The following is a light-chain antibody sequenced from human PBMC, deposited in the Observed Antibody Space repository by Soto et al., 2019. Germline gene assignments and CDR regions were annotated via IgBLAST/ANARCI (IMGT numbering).Light chain of an antibody. CDR1: SGSIASNY. CDR2: EDN. J-gene: IGLJ2*01. CDR3: QSYDSSNVV. Sequence: LTQPHSVSESPGKTVTISCTRSSGSIASNYVQWYQQRPGSAPTTVIYEDNQRPSGVPDRFSGSIDSSSNSASLTISGLKTEDEADYYCQSYDSSNVVFGGGTQLTGL. V-gene: IGLV6-57*04.